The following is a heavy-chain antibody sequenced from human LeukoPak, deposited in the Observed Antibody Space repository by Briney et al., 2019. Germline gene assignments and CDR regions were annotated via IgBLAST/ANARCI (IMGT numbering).Heavy chain of an antibody. Sequence: PGGSLRLSCAASGFTFSSYAMSWVRQAPGKGLEWVSSISGSGGCTYYVDSVKGRFTISRDNSKNTLYLQMNSLRAEDTAVYYCAEGQVRYFAPGDYWGQGTLVTVSS. CDR2: ISGSGGCT. D-gene: IGHD3-9*01. J-gene: IGHJ4*02. CDR1: GFTFSSYA. V-gene: IGHV3-23*01. CDR3: AEGQVRYFAPGDY.